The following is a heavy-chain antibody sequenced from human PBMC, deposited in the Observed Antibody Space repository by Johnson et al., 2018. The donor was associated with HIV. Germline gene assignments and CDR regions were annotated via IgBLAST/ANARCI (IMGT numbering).Heavy chain of an antibody. CDR1: GFSISSNY. D-gene: IGHD5-18*01. Sequence: VQLVESGGGVVQPGRSLRLSCAASGFSISSNYMSWVRQAPGKGLEWVSVIYSGGSTYYADSVKGRFTLSRDNSKNTLYLQMNSLRAEDTAVYYCLFGGYSYGLAFDIWGQGTMVTVSS. CDR2: IYSGGST. CDR3: LFGGYSYGLAFDI. J-gene: IGHJ3*02. V-gene: IGHV3-53*01.